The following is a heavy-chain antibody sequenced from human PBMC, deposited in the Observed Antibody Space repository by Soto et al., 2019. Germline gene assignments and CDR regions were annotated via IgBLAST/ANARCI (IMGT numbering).Heavy chain of an antibody. CDR2: IYHSGST. CDR1: GGSISSGGYS. J-gene: IGHJ4*02. CDR3: AQLPWKEMWPRAPVVN. D-gene: IGHD1-1*01. V-gene: IGHV4-30-2*01. Sequence: PSETLSLTCAVSGGSISSGGYSWSWIRQPPGKGLEWIGYIYHSGSTYYNPSLKSRVTISVDRSKNQFSLKLSSVTAADTATYYCAQLPWKEMWPRAPVVNWGQGTPVTVSS.